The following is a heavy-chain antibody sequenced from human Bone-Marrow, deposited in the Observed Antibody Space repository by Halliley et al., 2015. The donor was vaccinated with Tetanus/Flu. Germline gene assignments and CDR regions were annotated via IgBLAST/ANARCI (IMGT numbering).Heavy chain of an antibody. CDR2: ISHSGST. V-gene: IGHV4-34*01. CDR1: DESLSGYY. CDR3: ARGGWRRQRNWFDP. J-gene: IGHJ5*02. D-gene: IGHD6-19*01. Sequence: GLVKPSETLSLTCAVFDESLSGYYWSWLRQPPGKELEWIGEISHSGSTRYNPALRSRVTMSVDTSKKQISLKLRSATAADTAIYYWARGGWRRQRNWFDPWGQGTLVTVSS.